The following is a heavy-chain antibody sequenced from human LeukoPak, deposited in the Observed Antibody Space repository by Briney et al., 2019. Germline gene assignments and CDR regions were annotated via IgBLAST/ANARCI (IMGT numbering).Heavy chain of an antibody. J-gene: IGHJ5*02. Sequence: SETLSLTCTVSGGSISSSSYYWGWIRQPPGKGLEWIGSIYYSGSTYYNPSLKGRVTISVDTSKKQFSLKLSSVIAADTAVYYCARESPAMINEGFDPWGQGTLVTVSS. D-gene: IGHD3-22*01. CDR2: IYYSGST. V-gene: IGHV4-39*07. CDR1: GGSISSSSYY. CDR3: ARESPAMINEGFDP.